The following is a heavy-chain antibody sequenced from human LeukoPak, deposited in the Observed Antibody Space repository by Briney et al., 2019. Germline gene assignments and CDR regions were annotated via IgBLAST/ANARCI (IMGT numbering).Heavy chain of an antibody. CDR2: IIPILGIA. CDR1: GGTFSSYA. Sequence: GSSVTVSFKASGGTFSSYAISWVRQAPGQGLEWMGRIIPILGIANYAQKFQGRVTITADKSTSTAYMELSSLRSEDTAVYYCARQRSHSSGWYWGQGTLVTVSS. J-gene: IGHJ4*02. CDR3: ARQRSHSSGWY. V-gene: IGHV1-69*04. D-gene: IGHD6-19*01.